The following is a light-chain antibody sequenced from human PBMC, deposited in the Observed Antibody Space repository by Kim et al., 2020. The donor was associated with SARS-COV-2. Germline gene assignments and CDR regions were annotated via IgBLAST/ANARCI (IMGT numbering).Light chain of an antibody. CDR1: QRVDNN. CDR2: SAS. J-gene: IGKJ2*01. CDR3: QQYKNWPPYT. V-gene: IGKV3-15*01. Sequence: VSPGERATLSCRASQRVDNNLAWYQQKPGQAPRLLIYSASTRATGIPARFSGSGSGTEFTLTISSLQSEDFALYYCQQYKNWPPYTFGQGTKLEI.